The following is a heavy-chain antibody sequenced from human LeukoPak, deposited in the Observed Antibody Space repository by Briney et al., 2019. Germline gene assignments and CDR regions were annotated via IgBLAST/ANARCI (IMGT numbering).Heavy chain of an antibody. CDR3: AKGGIAAASEYFQH. CDR1: GYKFPNYW. J-gene: IGHJ1*01. CDR2: IYPGDSDT. V-gene: IGHV5-51*01. Sequence: GESLKISCKGSGYKFPNYWIGWVRQLPGKGLEWMASIYPGDSDTRYSPSFQGQVTITVDKSTNSAYLQWNSLKASDTAMYFCAKGGIAAASEYFQHWGQGTLLTVSS. D-gene: IGHD6-13*01.